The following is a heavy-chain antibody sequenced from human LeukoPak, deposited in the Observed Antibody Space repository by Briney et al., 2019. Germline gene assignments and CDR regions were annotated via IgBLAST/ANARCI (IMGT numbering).Heavy chain of an antibody. D-gene: IGHD2-21*01. Sequence: SETLSLTCTVSGGSVSGGSYYWSWIRQPPGKGLEWIGYIYYSGSTTYNPSLKSRVTISVDTSKNKFSLKLSSVTAADTAVYYCARHLMSVIDPWGQGTLLPVSS. CDR3: ARHLMSVIDP. J-gene: IGHJ5*02. CDR1: GGSVSGGSYY. CDR2: IYYSGST. V-gene: IGHV4-61*01.